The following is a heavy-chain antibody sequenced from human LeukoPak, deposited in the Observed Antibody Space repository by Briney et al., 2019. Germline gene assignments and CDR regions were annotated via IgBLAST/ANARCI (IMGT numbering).Heavy chain of an antibody. CDR3: ARVGIAAAGDY. CDR1: GFTFSNYN. V-gene: IGHV3-21*06. Sequence: GGSLRLSCAASGFTFSNYNMNWVRQAPGKGLEWVSVVSSTSSYKYYTDSLKGRFTISRDNAKNSLYLQMTSLRAEDTAVYYCARVGIAAAGDYWGQGTLVTVSS. D-gene: IGHD6-13*01. CDR2: VSSTSSYK. J-gene: IGHJ4*02.